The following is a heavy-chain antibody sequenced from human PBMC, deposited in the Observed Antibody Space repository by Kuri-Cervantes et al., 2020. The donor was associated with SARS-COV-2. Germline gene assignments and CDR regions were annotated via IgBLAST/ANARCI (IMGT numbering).Heavy chain of an antibody. CDR2: IYYSGST. V-gene: IGHV4-59*08. J-gene: IGHJ3*02. Sequence: GSLRLSCTVSGGSISSHYWSWIRQPPGKGLEWIGYIYYSGSTYYNPSLKSRVTISVDTSKNQFSLKLSSVTAADTAVYYCARPEGDTYCSGGSCYSFAFDIWGQGTMVTVSS. CDR1: GGSISSHY. CDR3: ARPEGDTYCSGGSCYSFAFDI. D-gene: IGHD2-15*01.